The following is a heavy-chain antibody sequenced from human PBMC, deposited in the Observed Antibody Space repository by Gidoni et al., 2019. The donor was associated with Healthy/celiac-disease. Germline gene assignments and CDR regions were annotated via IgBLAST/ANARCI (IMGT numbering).Heavy chain of an antibody. CDR3: ASGDSNPDGYFDL. D-gene: IGHD3-22*01. Sequence: QVQLQESGPGLVKPSETLSRTCAVSGYSISSGYYWGWIGQPPGKGLEWIGSIYHSGSTYYNPSLKSRVTISVDTSKNQFSLKLSSVTAADTAVYYCASGDSNPDGYFDLWGRGTLVTVSS. J-gene: IGHJ2*01. V-gene: IGHV4-38-2*01. CDR1: GYSISSGYY. CDR2: IYHSGST.